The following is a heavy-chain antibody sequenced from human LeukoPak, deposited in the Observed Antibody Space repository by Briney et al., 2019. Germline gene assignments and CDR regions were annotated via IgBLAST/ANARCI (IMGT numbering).Heavy chain of an antibody. CDR1: GSSISSYY. D-gene: IGHD3-16*01. CDR3: ARETSQKGAHYMDV. J-gene: IGHJ6*03. V-gene: IGHV4-59*01. CDR2: IYYSGST. Sequence: NPSETLSLTCSVSGSSISSYYWSWIRQPPGKGLEWIGYIYYSGSTNYNPSLKSRVTMSVDTSKNQFSLKLTSVTAADTAVYYCARETSQKGAHYMDVWGKGTTVTISS.